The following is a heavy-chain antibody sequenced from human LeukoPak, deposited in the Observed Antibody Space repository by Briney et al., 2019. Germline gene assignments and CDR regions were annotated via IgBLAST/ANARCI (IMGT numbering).Heavy chain of an antibody. CDR3: AVARWDIVVVPAAMHPTDDYYGMDV. D-gene: IGHD2-2*01. V-gene: IGHV1-24*01. J-gene: IGHJ6*02. CDR2: FDPEDGET. CDR1: GYTLTELS. Sequence: ASVKVSCTVSGYTLTELSMHWVRQAPGKGLEWMGGFDPEDGETIYAQKFQGRVTMTEDTSTDTAYMELSSLRSEDTAVYYCAVARWDIVVVPAAMHPTDDYYGMDVWGQGTTVTVSS.